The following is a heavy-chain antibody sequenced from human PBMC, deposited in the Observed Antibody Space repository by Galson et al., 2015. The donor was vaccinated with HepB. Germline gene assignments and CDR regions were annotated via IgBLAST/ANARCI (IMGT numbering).Heavy chain of an antibody. CDR1: GGSISSYY. D-gene: IGHD3-10*01. CDR2: IYYSGST. V-gene: IGHV4-59*01. Sequence: ETLSLTCTVSGGSISSYYWSWVRQPPGKGLEWIGYIYYSGSTYYNPSLKSRVTISVDTSKNQFPLKLSSVTAADTAVYYCARDLDYYGSGSYYSGDAFDIWGQGTMVTVSS. J-gene: IGHJ3*02. CDR3: ARDLDYYGSGSYYSGDAFDI.